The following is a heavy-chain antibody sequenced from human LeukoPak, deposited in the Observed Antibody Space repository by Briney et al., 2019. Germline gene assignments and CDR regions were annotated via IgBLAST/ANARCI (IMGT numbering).Heavy chain of an antibody. D-gene: IGHD3-10*01. CDR2: IYYSGST. J-gene: IGHJ6*03. CDR1: GGSISSGGYS. Sequence: SQTLSLSCTVSGGSISSGGYSWSWIRQHSGKGLEWIGYIYYSGSTYYNPSLKSRVTISVDTSKNQFSLKLSSVTAADTAVYYCARERPVTMGPYMDVWGKGTTVTVSS. V-gene: IGHV4-31*03. CDR3: ARERPVTMGPYMDV.